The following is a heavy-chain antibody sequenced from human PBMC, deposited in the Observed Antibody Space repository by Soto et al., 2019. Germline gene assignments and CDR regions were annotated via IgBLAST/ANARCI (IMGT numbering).Heavy chain of an antibody. J-gene: IGHJ4*02. V-gene: IGHV1-69*13. CDR2: IIPIFGTA. D-gene: IGHD1-26*01. CDR3: ARAGVGASDY. CDR1: GGTFSSYA. Sequence: SVKECFKASGGTFSSYAISLVRQAPGQGLEWMGGIIPIFGTANYAQKFQGRVTITADESTSTAYMELSSLRSEDTAVYYCARAGVGASDYWGQGTMVTVSS.